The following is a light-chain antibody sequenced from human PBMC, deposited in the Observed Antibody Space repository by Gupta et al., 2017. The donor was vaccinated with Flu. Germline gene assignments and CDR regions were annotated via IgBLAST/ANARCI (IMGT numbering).Light chain of an antibody. CDR2: KAS. V-gene: IGKV1-5*03. J-gene: IGKJ1*01. CDR3: QQYLRYPWT. Sequence: IQLTQSPSTLSASEGDRVTITCRASENIFTWLAWYQQKPGTAPKLLIQKASTLENGVPARFSGSGSGTEFTLTISSRHPDEFATYCCQQYLRYPWTFGQATKVDIE. CDR1: ENIFTW.